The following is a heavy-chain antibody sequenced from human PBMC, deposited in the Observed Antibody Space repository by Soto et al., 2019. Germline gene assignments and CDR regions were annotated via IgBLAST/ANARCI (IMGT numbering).Heavy chain of an antibody. CDR3: ARVGGGYQLLHAFDI. Sequence: EVQVVESGGGLVKPGGSLRLSCAASGFTFSSYSMNWVRQAPGKGLEWVSSISSSSSYIYYADSVEGRFTISRDNAKNSLYLQMNSLRAEDTAVYYCARVGGGYQLLHAFDIWGQGTMVTVSS. CDR1: GFTFSSYS. J-gene: IGHJ3*02. V-gene: IGHV3-21*01. D-gene: IGHD2-2*01. CDR2: ISSSSSYI.